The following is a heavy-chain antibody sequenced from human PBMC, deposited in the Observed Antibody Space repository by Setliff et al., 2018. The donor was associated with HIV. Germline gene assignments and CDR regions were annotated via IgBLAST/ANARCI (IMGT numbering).Heavy chain of an antibody. V-gene: IGHV4-4*09. CDR3: ARVPFTTGFDY. CDR2: IHSSGST. Sequence: PSETLSLTCTVSGGSVNDFYCNWIRQPPGKGPEWIGYIHSSGSTIYNPSLKSRITISLDTSKEQFSLELSSVTAADTAVFYCARVPFTTGFDYWGQGILVTVSS. D-gene: IGHD3-3*01. J-gene: IGHJ4*02. CDR1: GGSVNDFY.